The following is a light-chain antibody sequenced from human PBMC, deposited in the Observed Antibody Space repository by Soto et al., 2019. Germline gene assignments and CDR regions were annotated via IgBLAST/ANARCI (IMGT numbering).Light chain of an antibody. CDR3: VLFMGSGISL. CDR1: SGSVSTSSY. CDR2: NTN. J-gene: IGLJ2*01. V-gene: IGLV8-61*01. Sequence: QTVVTQEPSFSVSPGGTVTLTCGLSSGSVSTSSYPSWYQQTPGQAPRTLIYNTNTPSSGVPDRFSGSSLGTKAALTITGAEAEDESDYDCVLFMGSGISLFAGGTKLTVL.